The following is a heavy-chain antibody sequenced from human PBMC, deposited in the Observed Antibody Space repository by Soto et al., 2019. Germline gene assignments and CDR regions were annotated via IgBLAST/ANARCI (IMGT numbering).Heavy chain of an antibody. CDR3: APVGIGTTTVDY. CDR2: IYYSGAT. D-gene: IGHD5-12*01. J-gene: IGHJ4*02. Sequence: SETLSLTCLVSGGSINNSTYYWGWIRQPSGKGLDWIGSIYYSGATYYNPSLRSRITISMDRSKNHFSLKLTSVTAADTAIYYCAPVGIGTTTVDYWGQGTPVTVSS. V-gene: IGHV4-39*02. CDR1: GGSINNSTYY.